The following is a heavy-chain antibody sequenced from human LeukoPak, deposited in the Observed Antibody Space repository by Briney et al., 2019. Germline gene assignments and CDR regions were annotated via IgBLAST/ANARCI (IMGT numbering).Heavy chain of an antibody. D-gene: IGHD3-9*01. CDR2: INHSGSC. J-gene: IGHJ4*02. Sequence: SETLSLTCTVSGGSVSSGSYYWSWIRQPPGKGLEWIGEINHSGSCNYNPSLKSRVTISVDTSKNQFSLKLSSVTAADTAVYYCARGFGVRYFDWLPQPLYYFDYWGQGTLVTVSS. CDR3: ARGFGVRYFDWLPQPLYYFDY. V-gene: IGHV4-61*01. CDR1: GGSVSSGSYY.